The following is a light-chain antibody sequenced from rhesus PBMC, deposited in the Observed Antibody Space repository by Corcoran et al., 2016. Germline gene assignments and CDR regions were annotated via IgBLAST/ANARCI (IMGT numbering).Light chain of an antibody. CDR1: ENVNNH. Sequence: DIQMTQSPSSLSASIGERVTVTCRASENVNNHLNWYQQKPGKAPKFLNYKASNLQDGVPSRFSGSGPGTDYTLTINSLQAEDVATYYCQQSFGVPPTFGGGTKVDLK. J-gene: IGKJ4*01. CDR3: QQSFGVPPT. V-gene: IGKV1-74*01. CDR2: KAS.